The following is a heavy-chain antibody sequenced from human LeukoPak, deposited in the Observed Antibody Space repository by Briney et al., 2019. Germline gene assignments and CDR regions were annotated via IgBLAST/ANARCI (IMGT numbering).Heavy chain of an antibody. Sequence: GGSLRLSCAASGFTFSDYYMSWIRQAPGKGLEWVSYITLSGSNTQYADPVKGRFTISRDNAKNTLYLQLDSLRAEDTAVYYCARSGHLKNYGSNSRFVDYWGQGTLVTVSS. CDR3: ARSGHLKNYGSNSRFVDY. CDR2: ITLSGSNT. V-gene: IGHV3-11*01. J-gene: IGHJ4*02. CDR1: GFTFSDYY. D-gene: IGHD4-23*01.